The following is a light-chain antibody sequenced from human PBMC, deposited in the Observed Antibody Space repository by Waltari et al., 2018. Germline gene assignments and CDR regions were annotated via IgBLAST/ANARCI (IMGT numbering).Light chain of an antibody. Sequence: QSDLTQPRSVSGSPGQSVTISCTGTSPNYVSWYQQHPGKPPQLTIFEVTRRPSGVPDRFSGSKSGNTASLTISGLQAEDEADYYCCSYGGRYVFGTATKVTVL. V-gene: IGLV2-11*01. CDR2: EVT. J-gene: IGLJ1*01. CDR1: SPNY. CDR3: CSYGGRYV.